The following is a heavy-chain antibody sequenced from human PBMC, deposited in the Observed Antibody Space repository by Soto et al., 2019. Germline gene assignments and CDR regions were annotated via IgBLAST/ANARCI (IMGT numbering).Heavy chain of an antibody. D-gene: IGHD2-15*01. CDR1: GYSFTNYC. Sequence: QVQLVQSGADVKKPGTSVKVSCKAAGYSFTNYCMYWVRQAPGQGLEWMGMINPRTGSTRYAQKFQDSVTLPRDTSTTTVYMELSTLISDDTAVYYCARDGGLLTASWHYDLWGPGTLVTVSS. CDR3: ARDGGLLTASWHYDL. J-gene: IGHJ2*01. V-gene: IGHV1-46*01. CDR2: INPRTGST.